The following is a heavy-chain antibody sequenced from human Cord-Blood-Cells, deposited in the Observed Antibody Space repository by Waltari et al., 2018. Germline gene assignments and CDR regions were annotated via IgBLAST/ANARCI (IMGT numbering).Heavy chain of an antibody. V-gene: IGHV1-69*01. D-gene: IGHD6-6*01. CDR1: GGTFSRHA. CDR3: ATSLDSSGAFDI. Sequence: VQLVQSGAEVKKPGSSVKVYCTASGGTFSRHAISWVRQAPGQGREWMGGIIPIFGTANYAQKFQGRVTITADESTSTAYMELSSLRSEDTAVYYCATSLDSSGAFDIWGQGTMVTVSS. CDR2: IIPIFGTA. J-gene: IGHJ3*02.